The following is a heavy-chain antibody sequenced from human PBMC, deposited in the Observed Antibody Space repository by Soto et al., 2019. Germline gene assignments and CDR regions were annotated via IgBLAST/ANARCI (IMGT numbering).Heavy chain of an antibody. CDR3: ARDPFEHTSGWASLDP. Sequence: QVQLVQSGAEVKKPGASVKVSCKASGYTFTTYAMHWVRQAPGQRLEWMGWINGGNGNTKYSQKFQGRVTITRDTSATTAYMELSSLRHEDTAVYYCARDPFEHTSGWASLDPWGQGTLVTVSS. CDR1: GYTFTTYA. D-gene: IGHD6-19*01. J-gene: IGHJ5*02. V-gene: IGHV1-3*01. CDR2: INGGNGNT.